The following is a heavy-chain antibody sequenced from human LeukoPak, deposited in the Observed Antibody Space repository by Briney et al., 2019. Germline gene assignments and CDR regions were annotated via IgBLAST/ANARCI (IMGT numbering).Heavy chain of an antibody. CDR2: ISSSSSYI. V-gene: IGHV3-21*01. D-gene: IGHD1-26*01. CDR3: ARDRNIGSHYRPPHDAFDI. Sequence: GGSLRLSCAASGFTFSSYSMNWVRQAPGKGLEWVSSISSSSSYIYYADSVKGRFTISRDNAKNSLYLQMNSLRAEDTAVYYCARDRNIGSHYRPPHDAFDIWGQGTMVTVSS. CDR1: GFTFSSYS. J-gene: IGHJ3*02.